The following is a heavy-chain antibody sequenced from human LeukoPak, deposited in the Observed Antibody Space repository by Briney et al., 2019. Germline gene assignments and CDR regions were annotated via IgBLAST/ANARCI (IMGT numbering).Heavy chain of an antibody. V-gene: IGHV3-49*03. CDR2: IRSKAYGGTT. Sequence: GGSLRLSCTASGFTFGDYAMSWFRQAPGKGLEWVGFIRSKAYGGTTEYAASVKGRFTISRDDSKSIAYLQMNSLKTEDTAVYYCTRAPPLTMIVVMYYFDYWGQGTLVTVSS. CDR3: TRAPPLTMIVVMYYFDY. CDR1: GFTFGDYA. D-gene: IGHD3-22*01. J-gene: IGHJ4*02.